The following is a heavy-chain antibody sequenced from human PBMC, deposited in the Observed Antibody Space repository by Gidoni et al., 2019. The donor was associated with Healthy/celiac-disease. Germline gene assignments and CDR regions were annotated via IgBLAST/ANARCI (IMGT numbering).Heavy chain of an antibody. V-gene: IGHV1-2*02. D-gene: IGHD3-10*01. CDR2: INRNSGGT. CDR1: GYTFPGHY. Sequence: QVQLVQSGAEVKKPGASVKVSCEASGYTFPGHYVHWVRQAHGPGLEWMGWINRNSGGTNDAQKCQGGVTMTRYTSIRKAYMELSRLGADDTAVYYYARARGTMVRGIIDYWGQGTLVTVSS. CDR3: ARARGTMVRGIIDY. J-gene: IGHJ4*02.